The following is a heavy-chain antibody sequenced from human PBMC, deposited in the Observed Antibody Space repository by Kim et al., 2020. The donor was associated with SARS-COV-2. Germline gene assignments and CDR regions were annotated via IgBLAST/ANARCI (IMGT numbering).Heavy chain of an antibody. CDR2: IYYSGST. CDR3: ARATYGSGSYYNVGAFDI. CDR1: GGSISSYY. D-gene: IGHD3-10*01. Sequence: SQTLSLTCTVSGGSISSYYWSWIRQPPGKGLEWIGYIYYSGSTNYNPSLKSRVTISVDTSKNQFSLKLSSVTAADTAVYYCARATYGSGSYYNVGAFDIWGQGTMVTVSS. J-gene: IGHJ3*02. V-gene: IGHV4-59*01.